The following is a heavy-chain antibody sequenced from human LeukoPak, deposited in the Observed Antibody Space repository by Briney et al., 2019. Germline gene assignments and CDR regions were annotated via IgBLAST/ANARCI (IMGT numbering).Heavy chain of an antibody. D-gene: IGHD5-18*01. CDR1: GGTFSSYA. CDR3: ARSTGGFGYSYAIDY. J-gene: IGHJ4*02. Sequence: SVKVSCKASGGTFSSYAISWVRQAPGQGLEWMGGIIPILGTANYAQKFQGKVTITTDESTSTAYMELSSLRSEDTAVYYCARSTGGFGYSYAIDYWGQGTPVTVSS. CDR2: IIPILGTA. V-gene: IGHV1-69*05.